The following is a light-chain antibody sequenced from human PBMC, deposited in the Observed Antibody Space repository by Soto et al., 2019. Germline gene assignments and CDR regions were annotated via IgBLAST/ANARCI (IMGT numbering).Light chain of an antibody. V-gene: IGKV1-5*01. Sequence: DIQMTQSPSTLSASVGDRVTITCRASQSISSWLAWYQQKPGKAPKLLIYDASSLESGVPSRFSGSGSGTEFTITVSSLQPADFAPYYCQQYNSYPWTFGKGTKVEIK. CDR1: QSISSW. CDR3: QQYNSYPWT. J-gene: IGKJ1*01. CDR2: DAS.